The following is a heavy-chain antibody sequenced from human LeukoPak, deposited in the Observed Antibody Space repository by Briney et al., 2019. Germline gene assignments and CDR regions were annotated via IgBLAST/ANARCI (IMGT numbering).Heavy chain of an antibody. V-gene: IGHV4-38-2*02. J-gene: IGHJ4*02. CDR3: ARGYTGHGGHNYFDY. CDR1: GYSISSGYY. CDR2: IYHSGST. Sequence: SETLSLTCTVSGYSISSGYYWGWIRQPPGKGLEWIGSIYHSGSTYYNPSLKSRVTISVDTSKNQFSLKLSSVTAADTAVYYCARGYTGHGGHNYFDYWGQGSLVTVSS. D-gene: IGHD2-2*02.